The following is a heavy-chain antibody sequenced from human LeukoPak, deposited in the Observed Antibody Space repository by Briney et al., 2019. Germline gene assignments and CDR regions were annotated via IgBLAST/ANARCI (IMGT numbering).Heavy chain of an antibody. D-gene: IGHD3-22*01. CDR3: ARGGSYYDSSGYYSDAFDI. CDR2: INPNSGGT. V-gene: IGHV1-2*06. CDR1: GYTFTGYY. Sequence: ASVKVSCKACGYTFTGYYMHWVRHAPGQGLEWMGLINPNSGGTNYAQKFQGRVTMTRDTSISTAYMELSRLRSDDTAVYYCARGGSYYDSSGYYSDAFDIWGQGTMVTVSS. J-gene: IGHJ3*02.